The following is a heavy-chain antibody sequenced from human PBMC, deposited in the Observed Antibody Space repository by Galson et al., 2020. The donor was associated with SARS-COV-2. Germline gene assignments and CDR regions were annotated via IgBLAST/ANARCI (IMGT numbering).Heavy chain of an antibody. CDR1: GFSFNSHA. J-gene: IGHJ3*01. D-gene: IGHD2-21*01. V-gene: IGHV3-23*01. Sequence: GGSLRLSCAASGFSFNSHAMSWVRQAPGKGLEWVSAISGSGYTTYYADSVKGRFTISRDISKSPLYLQMNSLRAEDTAIYYCVRDKKVMASACDVWGQGTVVTVSS. CDR2: ISGSGYTT. CDR3: VRDKKVMASACDV.